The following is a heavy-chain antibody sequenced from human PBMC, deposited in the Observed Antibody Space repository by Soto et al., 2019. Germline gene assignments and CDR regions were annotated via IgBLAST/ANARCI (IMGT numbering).Heavy chain of an antibody. CDR2: ISGSGGST. V-gene: IGHV3-23*01. CDR1: GFTFSSYA. J-gene: IGHJ4*02. Sequence: GGSLRLSCAASGFTFSSYAMSWVRQAPGKGLEWVSAISGSGGSTYYADSVKGRFTISRDNSKNTLYLQMNSLRAEDTAVYYCANGMNWGLGAYDYWGQGTLVTVSS. D-gene: IGHD7-27*01. CDR3: ANGMNWGLGAYDY.